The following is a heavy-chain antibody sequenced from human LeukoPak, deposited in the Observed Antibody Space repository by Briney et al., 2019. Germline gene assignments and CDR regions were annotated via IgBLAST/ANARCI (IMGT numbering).Heavy chain of an antibody. CDR3: AREKSRGWGRSLYFDY. CDR2: NNHSGST. V-gene: IGHV4-34*01. CDR1: GGSFSGYY. Sequence: SETLSLTCAVYGGSFSGYYWSWIRQPPGKGLEWIGENNHSGSTNYNPSLKSRVTISVDTSKNQFSLKLSSATAADTAVYYCAREKSRGWGRSLYFDYWGQGTLVTVSS. J-gene: IGHJ4*02. D-gene: IGHD6-19*01.